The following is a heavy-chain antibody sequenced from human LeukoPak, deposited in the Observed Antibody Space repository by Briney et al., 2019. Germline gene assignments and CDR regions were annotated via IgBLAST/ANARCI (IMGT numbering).Heavy chain of an antibody. CDR3: AGDLHRVDSGDYRATHYYYMDV. V-gene: IGHV4-59*01. Sequence: SETLSLTCTVSGASISDYYWSWIRQPPGKGLEWIGYIYHSGSTNYNPSLKSRVTISVDTSKNQFSLKLNSVTAADTAIYYCAGDLHRVDSGDYRATHYYYMDVWGKGTTVTVSS. CDR2: IYHSGST. CDR1: GASISDYY. J-gene: IGHJ6*03. D-gene: IGHD3-3*01.